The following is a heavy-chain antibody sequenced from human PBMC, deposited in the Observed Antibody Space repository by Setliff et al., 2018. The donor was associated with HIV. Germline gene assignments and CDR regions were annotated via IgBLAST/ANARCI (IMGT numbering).Heavy chain of an antibody. J-gene: IGHJ6*03. D-gene: IGHD2-2*01. CDR1: GGSISRYY. CDR2: IYSSGST. CDR3: ARVSCYDKKGISFYYYYMDV. V-gene: IGHV4-4*07. Sequence: SETLSLTCTVSGGSISRYYWSWIRQPAGKGLEWIGRIYSSGSTNYNPSLKSRVTMSLDTSKNQFSLKLSSVTAADTAMYYCARVSCYDKKGISFYYYYMDVWGKGTTVTVSS.